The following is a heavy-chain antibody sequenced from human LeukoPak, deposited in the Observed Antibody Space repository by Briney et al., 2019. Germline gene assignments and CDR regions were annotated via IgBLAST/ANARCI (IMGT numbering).Heavy chain of an antibody. Sequence: PSETLSLTCTVSGGSISSHSWSWIRQSPGKGLEWIGYIYNTVSTNYSPSLKSRVTISVDTSKNQLSLKVSSVTAADTAVYYCARDGGAVVGFDPWGQGTLVTVSS. D-gene: IGHD2-15*01. J-gene: IGHJ5*02. CDR2: IYNTVST. CDR3: ARDGGAVVGFDP. V-gene: IGHV4-59*11. CDR1: GGSISSHS.